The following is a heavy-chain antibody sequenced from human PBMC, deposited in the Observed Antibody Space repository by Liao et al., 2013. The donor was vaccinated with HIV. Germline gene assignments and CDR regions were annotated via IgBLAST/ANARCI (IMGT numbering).Heavy chain of an antibody. CDR3: ARLADPSSSSAVHYHYMDL. CDR1: GGSMSNYY. Sequence: QVQLQESGPGLVKPSETLSLTCTVSGGSMSNYYWSWIRQPPGKGLEWIGYIYYSGSTNYNPSLKSRVTISVDTSKNQLSLKLTSVTAADTAVYYCARLADPSSSSAVHYHYMDLWGRGTTVTVSS. V-gene: IGHV4-59*01. CDR2: IYYSGST. D-gene: IGHD6-6*01. J-gene: IGHJ6*03.